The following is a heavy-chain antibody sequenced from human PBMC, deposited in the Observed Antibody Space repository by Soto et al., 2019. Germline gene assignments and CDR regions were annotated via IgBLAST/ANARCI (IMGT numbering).Heavy chain of an antibody. CDR3: ARDRDGGTTVHFDY. CDR1: GFTFSSYS. D-gene: IGHD1-1*01. J-gene: IGHJ4*02. V-gene: IGHV3-21*01. Sequence: GGSLRLSCAASGFTFSSYSMNWVRQAPGKGLEWVSSISSSSSYINYADSVKGRFTISRDNAKNSLYLQMNSLRAEDMAVYYCARDRDGGTTVHFDYWGQGTRVTVS. CDR2: ISSSSSYI.